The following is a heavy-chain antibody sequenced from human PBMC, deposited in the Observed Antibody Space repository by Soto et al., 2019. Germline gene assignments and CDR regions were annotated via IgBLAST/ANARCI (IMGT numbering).Heavy chain of an antibody. D-gene: IGHD2-21*01. Sequence: PGGSLRLSCAASGFTFSSYAMSWVRQAPGKGLEWVSAISGSGGSTYYADSVKGRFTISRDNSKNTLYLQMNSLRAEDTAVYYYAKDPRVRPNYYYYMDVWGKGTTVTVSS. J-gene: IGHJ6*03. V-gene: IGHV3-23*01. CDR1: GFTFSSYA. CDR3: AKDPRVRPNYYYYMDV. CDR2: ISGSGGST.